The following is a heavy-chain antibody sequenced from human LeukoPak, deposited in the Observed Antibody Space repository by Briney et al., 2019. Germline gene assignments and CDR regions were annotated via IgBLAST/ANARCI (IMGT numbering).Heavy chain of an antibody. D-gene: IGHD2-21*02. CDR2: INHGGIT. V-gene: IGHV4-34*01. CDR3: ASHLVTAILLDY. J-gene: IGHJ4*02. CDR1: GGSFNSYY. Sequence: PSETLSLTCGVYGGSFNSYYWSWIRQPPGKGLEWIGDINHGGITSYNPSLKSRVTISVETSKKEFSLKVNSVTAADTAVYYCASHLVTAILLDYWGQGTLVTVSS.